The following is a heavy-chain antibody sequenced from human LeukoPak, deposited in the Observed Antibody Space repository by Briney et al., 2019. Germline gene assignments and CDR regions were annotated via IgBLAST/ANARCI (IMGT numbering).Heavy chain of an antibody. V-gene: IGHV4-59*01. CDR3: ARGPGDLDSFDY. D-gene: IGHD3-16*01. CDR2: IYYSGST. CDR1: GGSISSYY. Sequence: PSETLSLTCTVSGGSISSYYWSWLRQPPGKGLEWIGYIYYSGSTNYNPSLKSRVTISVDTSKNQFSLKLSSVTAADTAVYYCARGPGDLDSFDYWGQGTLVTVSS. J-gene: IGHJ4*02.